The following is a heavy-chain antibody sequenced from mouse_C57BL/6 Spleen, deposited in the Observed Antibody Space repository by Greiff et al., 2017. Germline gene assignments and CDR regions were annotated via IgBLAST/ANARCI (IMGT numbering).Heavy chain of an antibody. CDR1: GFTFSSYA. CDR2: ISSGGDYI. D-gene: IGHD2-3*01. V-gene: IGHV5-9-1*02. CDR3: TRGFDGYFDV. J-gene: IGHJ1*03. Sequence: EVKLMESGEGLVKPGGSLKLSCAASGFTFSSYAMSWVRQTPEKRLEWVAYISSGGDYIYYADTVKGRFTISRDNARNTLYLQMSSLKSEDTAMYYCTRGFDGYFDVWGTGTTVTVSS.